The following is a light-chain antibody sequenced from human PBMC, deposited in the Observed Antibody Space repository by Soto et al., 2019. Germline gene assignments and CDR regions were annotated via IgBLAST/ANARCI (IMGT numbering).Light chain of an antibody. J-gene: IGKJ3*01. CDR2: AAS. CDR3: HKYNAAPFT. V-gene: IGKV1-27*01. Sequence: DIQMTQSPPSLSASVGAKVTITCRPSGAIHTFLAWYQQKPGEVPKLLVYAASTLQSGVPSRFIGSGSGTDFTLSISSLQPEDVATYYCHKYNAAPFTFGPGTKVDIK. CDR1: GAIHTF.